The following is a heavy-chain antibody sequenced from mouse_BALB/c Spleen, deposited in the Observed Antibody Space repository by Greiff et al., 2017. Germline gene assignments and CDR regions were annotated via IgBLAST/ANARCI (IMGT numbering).Heavy chain of an antibody. CDR1: GFTFSNYW. J-gene: IGHJ4*01. CDR2: IRLKSNNYAT. V-gene: IGHV6-6*02. CDR3: TRMRGNLYYYAMDY. Sequence: EVMLVESGGGLVQPGGSMKLSCVASGFTFSNYWMNWVRQSPEKGLEWVAEIRLKSNNYATHYAESVKGRFTISRDDSKSSVYLQMNNLRAEDTGIYYCTRMRGNLYYYAMDYWGQGTSVTVSS. D-gene: IGHD2-1*01.